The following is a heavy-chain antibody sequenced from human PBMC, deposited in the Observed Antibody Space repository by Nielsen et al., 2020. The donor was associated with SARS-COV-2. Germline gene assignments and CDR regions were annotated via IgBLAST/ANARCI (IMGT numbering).Heavy chain of an antibody. CDR3: ARIFLITMVRGVITRGNWFDP. J-gene: IGHJ5*02. Sequence: WIRQPPGKGLEWIGEINHGGSTNYNPSLKSRVTISVDTSKNQFSLKLSSVTAADTAVYYCARIFLITMVRGVITRGNWFDPWGQGTLVTVSS. CDR2: INHGGST. D-gene: IGHD3-10*01. V-gene: IGHV4-34*01.